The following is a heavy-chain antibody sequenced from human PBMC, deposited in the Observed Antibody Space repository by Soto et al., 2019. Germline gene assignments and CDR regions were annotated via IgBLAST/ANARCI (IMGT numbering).Heavy chain of an antibody. CDR2: IIPIFGTA. D-gene: IGHD3-3*01. CDR1: GGTFSSYA. V-gene: IGHV1-69*06. Sequence: GPSVKVSCKASGGTFSSYAISWVRQAPGQGLEWMGGIIPIFGTANYAQKFQGRVTITADKSTSTAYMELSSLRSEDTAVYYCASSRYYDFWSGYRREYYYYYGMDVWGQGTTVTVSS. J-gene: IGHJ6*02. CDR3: ASSRYYDFWSGYRREYYYYYGMDV.